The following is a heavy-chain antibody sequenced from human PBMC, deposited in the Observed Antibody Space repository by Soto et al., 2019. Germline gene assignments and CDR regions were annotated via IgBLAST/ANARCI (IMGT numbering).Heavy chain of an antibody. CDR2: ISAYNGNT. V-gene: IGHV1-18*01. Sequence: QVQLVQSGAEVKKPGASVKVSCKASGYTFTSYGISWVRQAPGQGLEWRGWISAYNGNTNYAQKLQGRVTMTTDASTSTAYMELRSLRSDDTAVYYCARDRSDYGDYDARYFQHWGQGTLVTVSS. CDR3: ARDRSDYGDYDARYFQH. CDR1: GYTFTSYG. D-gene: IGHD4-17*01. J-gene: IGHJ1*01.